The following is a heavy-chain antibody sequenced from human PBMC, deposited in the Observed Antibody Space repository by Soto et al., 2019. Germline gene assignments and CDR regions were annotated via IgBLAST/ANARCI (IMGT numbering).Heavy chain of an antibody. CDR2: IWYDGSNK. Sequence: QVQLVESGGGVVQPGRSLRLSCAASGFTFSSYGMHWVRQAAGKGLEWVAVIWYDGSNKYYADSVKGRFTTSRDNSKNTLYLQMNSLRAEDTAVYYCARDTARAMVRIYYGMDVWGHGTMVTVSS. CDR3: ARDTARAMVRIYYGMDV. V-gene: IGHV3-33*01. CDR1: GFTFSSYG. J-gene: IGHJ6*02. D-gene: IGHD3-10*01.